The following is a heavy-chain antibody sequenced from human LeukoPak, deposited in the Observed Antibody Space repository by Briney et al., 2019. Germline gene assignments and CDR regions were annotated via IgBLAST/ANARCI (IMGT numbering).Heavy chain of an antibody. J-gene: IGHJ4*02. Sequence: SVKVSCKASGGTFSSYAISWVRQAPGQGLEWMGGIIPIFGTANYAQKFQGRVTITADESTSTAYMELSSLRSEDTAVYYCAKCGGYSYGPFDYWGQGTLVTVSS. CDR1: GGTFSSYA. V-gene: IGHV1-69*13. D-gene: IGHD5-18*01. CDR2: IIPIFGTA. CDR3: AKCGGYSYGPFDY.